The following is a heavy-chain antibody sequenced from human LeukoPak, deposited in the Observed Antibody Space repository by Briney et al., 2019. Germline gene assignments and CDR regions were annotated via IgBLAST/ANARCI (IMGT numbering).Heavy chain of an antibody. CDR3: ARGGGGGLTTMVRGVLGRGFQLDY. J-gene: IGHJ4*02. D-gene: IGHD3-10*01. CDR2: INHSGST. V-gene: IGHV4-34*01. Sequence: SETLSLTCAVYGGSFCGYYWSWIRQPPGQGLEWIGEINHSGSTNYNPSLKSRVTISVDTSKNQFSLKLSSVTPADTAVYYCARGGGGGLTTMVRGVLGRGFQLDYWGQGALVTVSS. CDR1: GGSFCGYY.